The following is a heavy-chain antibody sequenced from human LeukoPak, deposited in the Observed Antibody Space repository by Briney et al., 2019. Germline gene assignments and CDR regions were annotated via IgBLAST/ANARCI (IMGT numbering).Heavy chain of an antibody. CDR2: IYYSGST. CDR3: ARTVYCTNGVCYLFDY. V-gene: IGHV4-31*03. CDR1: GGSISSGGYY. D-gene: IGHD2-8*01. Sequence: PSQTLSLTCTVSGGSISSGGYYWSWIRQHPGKGLEWIGYIYYSGSTYYNPSLKSRVTISVDTSKNQFSLKLSSVTAADTAGYYCARTVYCTNGVCYLFDYWGQGTLVTVSS. J-gene: IGHJ4*02.